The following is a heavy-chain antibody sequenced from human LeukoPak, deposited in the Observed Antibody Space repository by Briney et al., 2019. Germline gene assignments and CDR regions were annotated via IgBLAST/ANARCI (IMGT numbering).Heavy chain of an antibody. Sequence: SVKVSCKASGGTFSSYAISWVRQAPGQGLEWMGGIIPIFGTANYAQKFQGRVTITADESTSTAYMELSSPRSEDTPVYYCTRATTIIETYYYYGMDVWGQGTTVTVPS. D-gene: IGHD3-22*01. CDR2: IIPIFGTA. V-gene: IGHV1-69*13. J-gene: IGHJ6*02. CDR3: TRATTIIETYYYYGMDV. CDR1: GGTFSSYA.